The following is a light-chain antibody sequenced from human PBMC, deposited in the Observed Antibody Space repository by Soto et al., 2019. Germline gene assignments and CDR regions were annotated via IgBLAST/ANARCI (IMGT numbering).Light chain of an antibody. V-gene: IGKV3-11*01. J-gene: IGKJ1*01. CDR1: ETVATN. Sequence: EIVLTQSPGTLSLSPGERATLSCRASETVATNLAWYQQKPGQAPRLLISGASTRAAGIPARFSGSGSGTDFTLTISSLEPEDFAVYHCQQRSNWPPTFGQGTKVDIK. CDR3: QQRSNWPPT. CDR2: GAS.